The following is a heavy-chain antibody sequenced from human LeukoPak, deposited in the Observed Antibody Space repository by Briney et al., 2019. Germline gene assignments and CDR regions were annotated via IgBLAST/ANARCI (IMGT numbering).Heavy chain of an antibody. CDR2: IKEDGSEK. V-gene: IGHV3-7*01. Sequence: GGSLRLSCAASEFTFSSHWMSWVRQAPGKGLEWVANIKEDGSEKYYVDSVKGRFTISRDNAKNSLYLQMNSLRTEDTAVYYCCRRWLNYYYYGMDVWGQGTTVTVSS. J-gene: IGHJ6*02. D-gene: IGHD5-18*01. CDR1: EFTFSSHW. CDR3: CRRWLNYYYYGMDV.